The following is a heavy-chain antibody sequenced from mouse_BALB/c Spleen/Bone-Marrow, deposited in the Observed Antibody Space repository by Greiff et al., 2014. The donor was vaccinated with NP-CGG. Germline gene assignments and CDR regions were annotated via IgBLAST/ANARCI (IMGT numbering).Heavy chain of an antibody. J-gene: IGHJ2*01. Sequence: VQLQQSGGGLVQPGRSRKLSCAASGFTFSSFGMHWVRQAPERGLEWVAYISSGSSTIFYADTVKGRFTISRDNPKNTLFLQMTSLRSEDTAMYYCTRGGNWEDFDYWGQGTTLTVSS. CDR3: TRGGNWEDFDY. CDR2: ISSGSSTI. V-gene: IGHV5-17*02. CDR1: GFTFSSFG. D-gene: IGHD4-1*01.